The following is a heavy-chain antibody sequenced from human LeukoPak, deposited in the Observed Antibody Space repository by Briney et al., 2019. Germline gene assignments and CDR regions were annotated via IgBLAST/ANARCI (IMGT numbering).Heavy chain of an antibody. CDR1: GGSISSYY. D-gene: IGHD4-17*01. V-gene: IGHV4-59*08. J-gene: IGHJ3*02. CDR2: IYYSGST. CDR3: ARPQDYGDGAFDI. Sequence: ETLSLTCTVSGGSISSYYWSWIRQPPGKGLEWIGYIYYSGSTNYNPSLKSRVTISVDTSKNQFSLKLSSVTAADTAVYYCARPQDYGDGAFDIWGQGTMVTVSS.